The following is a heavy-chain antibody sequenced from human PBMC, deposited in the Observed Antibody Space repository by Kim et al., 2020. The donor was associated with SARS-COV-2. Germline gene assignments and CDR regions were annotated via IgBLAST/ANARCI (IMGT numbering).Heavy chain of an antibody. Sequence: GGSLRLSCAASGFTFSSYSMNWVRQAPGKGLEWVSSISSSSNYISYADSAKGRFTITRASAKNSLYLHMNRMSAEDTAAYYCERDMQVAGCKWGQGT. CDR2: ISSSSNYI. J-gene: IGHJ4*02. V-gene: IGHV3-21*01. CDR1: GFTFSSYS. D-gene: IGHD6-19*01. CDR3: ERDMQVAGCK.